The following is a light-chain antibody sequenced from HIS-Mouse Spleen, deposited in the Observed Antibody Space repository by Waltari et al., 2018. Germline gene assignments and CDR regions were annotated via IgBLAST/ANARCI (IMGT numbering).Light chain of an antibody. J-gene: IGLJ1*01. V-gene: IGLV2-11*01. CDR2: DVS. CDR3: CSYAGSYTYV. CDR1: SRDVGGYNS. Sequence: QSALTQSRSVSGSPGQSVTISCTGTSRDVGGYNSVSWYQQHPGKAPKLMIYDVSKRPSGVPDRFSGSKSGNTASLTISGLQAEDEADYYCCSYAGSYTYVFGTGTKVTVL.